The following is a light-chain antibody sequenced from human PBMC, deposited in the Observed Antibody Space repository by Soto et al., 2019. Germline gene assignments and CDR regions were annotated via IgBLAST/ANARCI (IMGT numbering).Light chain of an antibody. Sequence: QSVLTQPASVSGSPGQSITIPDTGTSMEVGGYNYGSWYQQHPGKAPKLMIYDVSNRPSGVSNRFSGSKSGNTASLTISGLQAEDEADYYCSSYTSSSTPLYVFGTGTKVTVL. CDR3: SSYTSSSTPLYV. V-gene: IGLV2-14*01. CDR2: DVS. J-gene: IGLJ1*01. CDR1: SMEVGGYNY.